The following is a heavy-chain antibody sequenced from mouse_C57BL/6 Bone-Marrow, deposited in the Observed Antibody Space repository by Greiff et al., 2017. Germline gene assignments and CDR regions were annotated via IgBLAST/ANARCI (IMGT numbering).Heavy chain of an antibody. D-gene: IGHD2-3*01. CDR2: IDPETGGT. CDR3: TRCDDGYYLFAY. J-gene: IGHJ3*01. CDR1: GYTFTDYE. V-gene: IGHV1-15*01. Sequence: VQLQQSGAELVRPGASVTLSCKASGYTFTDYEMHWVKQTPVHGLEWIGAIDPETGGTAYNQKFKGKAILTADKSSSTAYMALRSLTSEDSAVYYCTRCDDGYYLFAYWGQGTLVTVSA.